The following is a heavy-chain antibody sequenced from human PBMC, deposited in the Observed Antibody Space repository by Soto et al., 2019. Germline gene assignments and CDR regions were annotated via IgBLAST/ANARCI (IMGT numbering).Heavy chain of an antibody. CDR2: IIPIFGTA. D-gene: IGHD3-10*01. CDR1: GGTFSSYA. V-gene: IGHV1-69*13. Sequence: ASVKVSCKASGGTFSSYAISWVRQAPGQGLEWMGGIIPIFGTANYAQKFQGRVTITADESTSTAYMELSSLRSEDTAVYYCARERTFGENNHNYMDVWGTGITVTVSS. J-gene: IGHJ6*03. CDR3: ARERTFGENNHNYMDV.